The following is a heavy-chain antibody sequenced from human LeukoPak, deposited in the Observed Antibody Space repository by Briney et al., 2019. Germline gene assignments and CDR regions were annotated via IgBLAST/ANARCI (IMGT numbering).Heavy chain of an antibody. D-gene: IGHD6-19*01. J-gene: IGHJ5*02. Sequence: GGSLRLSCAASGFTLNSYDMHWVRQPTGKGLEWVSGIDIPGNTYYPDSVKGRFTMSRESAKNSLYLQMNSLRAGDTAVYYCARAVAGTHWFDPWGQGTLVTVSS. V-gene: IGHV3-13*01. CDR3: ARAVAGTHWFDP. CDR1: GFTLNSYD. CDR2: IDIPGNT.